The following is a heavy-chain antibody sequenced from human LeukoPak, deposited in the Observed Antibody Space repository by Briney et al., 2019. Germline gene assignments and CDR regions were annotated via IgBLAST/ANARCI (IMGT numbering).Heavy chain of an antibody. CDR1: GYTFTSYG. V-gene: IGHV1-18*01. Sequence: ASVKVSCKASGYTFTSYGISWVRQAPGQGLEWMGWISAYNGNTNYAQKLQGRVTMTTNTYTSTAYMELRSLRSDDPAVYYCARDLWGGSSWYSGSSYWGQGTLVTVSS. D-gene: IGHD6-13*01. J-gene: IGHJ4*02. CDR3: ARDLWGGSSWYSGSSY. CDR2: ISAYNGNT.